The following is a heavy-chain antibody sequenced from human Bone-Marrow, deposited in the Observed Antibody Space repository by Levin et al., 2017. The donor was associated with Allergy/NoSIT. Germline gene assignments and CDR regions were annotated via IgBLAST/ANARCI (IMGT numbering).Heavy chain of an antibody. D-gene: IGHD3-9*01. CDR1: GGSIGRGGYS. J-gene: IGHJ3*01. CDR3: ARSKVRDPLTGYNAFDF. V-gene: IGHV4-30-2*06. CDR2: IYDRGTT. Sequence: SETLSLTCAVSGGSIGRGGYSWSWIRQSPGKGLEWIGYIYDRGTTYYSPSLKSRVTISADRSKNQLSLKLNSVTAADTAVYDCARSKVRDPLTGYNAFDFWGQGTPVTVSS.